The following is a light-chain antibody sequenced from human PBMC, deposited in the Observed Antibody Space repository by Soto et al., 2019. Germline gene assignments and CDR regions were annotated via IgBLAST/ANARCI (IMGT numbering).Light chain of an antibody. CDR1: ISDIGGYNY. CDR2: EVN. V-gene: IGLV2-14*01. CDR3: SCSSYTTYVVV. Sequence: QSALTQPAAVSGSPGQSITISCTGTISDIGGYNYVSWYQQYPGKAPKLMIYEVNYRSSGVSDRFSGSKSGNTASLTISGLQAEDEADYYCSCSSYTTYVVVFGGGTKLTVL. J-gene: IGLJ2*01.